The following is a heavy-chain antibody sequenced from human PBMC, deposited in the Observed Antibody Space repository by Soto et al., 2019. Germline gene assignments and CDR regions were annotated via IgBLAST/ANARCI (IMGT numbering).Heavy chain of an antibody. V-gene: IGHV4-31*03. CDR1: GGSISSGGFY. CDR3: ARGYCTGGACYSNWFDP. J-gene: IGHJ5*02. D-gene: IGHD2-8*02. CDR2: FYDRGNT. Sequence: SETLSLTCSVSGGSISSGGFYWTWIRQHPDKGLQWIGYFYDRGNTFYNPSLKTRPIISLDTSKNQFSLKLSSVTAADTAVYYCARGYCTGGACYSNWFDPWGPGILVTVSS.